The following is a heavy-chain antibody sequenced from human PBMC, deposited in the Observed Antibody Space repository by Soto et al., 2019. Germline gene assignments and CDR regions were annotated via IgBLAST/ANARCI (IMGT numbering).Heavy chain of an antibody. V-gene: IGHV1-2*04. D-gene: IGHD1-1*01. Sequence: VQLVQSGAEVKKPRASVKVPCKASGYSFTKYHMHWVRQVPGQGLEWMGWINPGSGVTNQAQKFQGWITMTSDTSITTTYMEINSLTSDDTAVYYCARVAGHKNARFDTWGQGALVTVSS. CDR2: INPGSGVT. CDR3: ARVAGHKNARFDT. J-gene: IGHJ4*02. CDR1: GYSFTKYH.